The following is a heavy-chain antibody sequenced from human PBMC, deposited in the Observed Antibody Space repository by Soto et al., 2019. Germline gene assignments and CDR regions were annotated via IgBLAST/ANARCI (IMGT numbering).Heavy chain of an antibody. CDR2: ISGSGGST. CDR3: ASDWLLLL. V-gene: IGHV3-23*01. Sequence: EVQLLESGGGLVQPGGSLRLSCAASGFTFSSYAMSWVRQAPGKGLEWVSAISGSGGSTYYADSVNGRFTISRDNSKNTLYLQMNSLSAEDTAVDYCASDWLLLLWGQGTLVTVSS. CDR1: GFTFSSYA. J-gene: IGHJ4*02. D-gene: IGHD3-9*01.